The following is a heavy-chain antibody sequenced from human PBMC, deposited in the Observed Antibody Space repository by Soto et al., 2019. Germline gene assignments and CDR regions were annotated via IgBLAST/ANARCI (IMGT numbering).Heavy chain of an antibody. CDR1: GGSFSGYY. D-gene: IGHD3-3*01. J-gene: IGHJ3*02. Sequence: QVQLQQWGAGLLKPSETLSLTCAVYGGSFSGYYWSWIRQPPGKGLEWIGEINHSGSTNYNPSLKSRVTIPVDTSKNHFSLRLSSGTAADTAVYYCARRITIFGVVINRRPVAFAIWGQGTMVTVSS. CDR3: ARRITIFGVVINRRPVAFAI. CDR2: INHSGST. V-gene: IGHV4-34*01.